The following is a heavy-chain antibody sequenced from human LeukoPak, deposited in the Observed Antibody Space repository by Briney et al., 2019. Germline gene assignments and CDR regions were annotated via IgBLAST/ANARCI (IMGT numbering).Heavy chain of an antibody. V-gene: IGHV1-2*02. D-gene: IGHD6-6*01. CDR2: INPNSGGT. J-gene: IGHJ4*02. CDR3: ARGSGSSPAYDFDY. Sequence: ASVKVSCKASGYTFTGYYMHWVRQAPGQGLEWTGWINPNSGGTNFAQKFQGRVTMTRDTSISTAYMELSRLRSDDMAVYYCARGSGSSPAYDFDYWGQGTLVTVSS. CDR1: GYTFTGYY.